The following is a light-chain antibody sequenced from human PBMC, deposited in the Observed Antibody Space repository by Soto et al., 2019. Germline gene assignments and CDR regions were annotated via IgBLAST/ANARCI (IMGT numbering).Light chain of an antibody. CDR2: EVS. V-gene: IGLV2-14*01. CDR1: SSDVGGYKY. Sequence: QSALTQPASVSGSPGQSITISCTGTSSDVGGYKYVSWFQQHPGEAPKLMIYEVSNRTSGVSNRFSASKSGNTASLTISGLQAEDEADYYCSSYTTSSTWVFGGGTKLTVL. CDR3: SSYTTSSTWV. J-gene: IGLJ3*02.